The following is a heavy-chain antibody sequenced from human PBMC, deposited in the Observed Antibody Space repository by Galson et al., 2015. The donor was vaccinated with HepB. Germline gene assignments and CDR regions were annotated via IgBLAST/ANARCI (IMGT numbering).Heavy chain of an antibody. CDR3: ASTRSSWYPYFDY. CDR2: IYSGGRA. CDR1: GFTVSFNY. D-gene: IGHD6-13*01. J-gene: IGHJ4*02. V-gene: IGHV3-66*02. Sequence: SLRLSCAASGFTVSFNYMSWVRQAPGKGLEWVSVIYSGGRAYYADSVKGRFTISRDNSKNTLYIQMNSLRAEDTAVYYCASTRSSWYPYFDYWGQGTLVT.